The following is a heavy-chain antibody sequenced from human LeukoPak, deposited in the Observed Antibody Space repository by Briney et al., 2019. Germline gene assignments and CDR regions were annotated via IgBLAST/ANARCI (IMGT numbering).Heavy chain of an antibody. CDR2: IYHSGST. V-gene: IGHV4-38-2*01. Sequence: SETLPLTCAVSGYSISSGYYWGWIRQPPGKGLEWIGSIYHSGSTYYNPSLKSRVTISVDTSKNQFSLKLSSVTAADTAVYYCARQSCSGGSCYLVDYWGQGTLVTVSS. CDR3: ARQSCSGGSCYLVDY. D-gene: IGHD2-15*01. CDR1: GYSISSGYY. J-gene: IGHJ4*02.